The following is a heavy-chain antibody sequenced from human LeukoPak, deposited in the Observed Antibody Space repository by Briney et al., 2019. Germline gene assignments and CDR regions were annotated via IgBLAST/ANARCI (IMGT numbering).Heavy chain of an antibody. J-gene: IGHJ4*02. CDR2: IIPILGIA. CDR1: GGTFSSYA. V-gene: IGHV1-69*04. Sequence: SVKVSCKASGGTFSSYAISWVRQAPGQGLEWMGRIIPILGIANYAQKFQGRVTITADKSTSTAYMELSSLRSDDTAVYYCARGCSGGSCPFDYWGQGTLVTVSS. D-gene: IGHD2-15*01. CDR3: ARGCSGGSCPFDY.